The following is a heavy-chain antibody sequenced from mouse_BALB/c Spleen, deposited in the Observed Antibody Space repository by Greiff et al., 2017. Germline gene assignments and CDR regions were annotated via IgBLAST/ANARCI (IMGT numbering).Heavy chain of an antibody. Sequence: EVNVVESGGGLVQPGGSLKLSCAASGFTFSSYTMSWVRQTPEKRLEWVAYISNGGGSTYYPDTVKGRFPISRDNAKNTLYLQMSSLKSEDTAMYYCARSDDYDEGAWFAYWGQGTLVTVSA. J-gene: IGHJ3*01. V-gene: IGHV5-12-2*01. D-gene: IGHD2-4*01. CDR3: ARSDDYDEGAWFAY. CDR1: GFTFSSYT. CDR2: ISNGGGST.